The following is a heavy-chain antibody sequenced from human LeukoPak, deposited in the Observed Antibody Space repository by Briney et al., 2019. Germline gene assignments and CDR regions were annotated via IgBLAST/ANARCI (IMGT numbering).Heavy chain of an antibody. V-gene: IGHV3-7*01. CDR3: ASEDYYDSSGYSIDY. Sequence: PGGSLRLSCAASGFTFSSYWMSWVRQAPGKGLEWVANIKQDGSEKYYVDSVEGRFTISRDNAKNTLYLQMNSLRAEDTAVYYCASEDYYDSSGYSIDYWGQGTLVTVSS. CDR2: IKQDGSEK. J-gene: IGHJ4*02. CDR1: GFTFSSYW. D-gene: IGHD3-22*01.